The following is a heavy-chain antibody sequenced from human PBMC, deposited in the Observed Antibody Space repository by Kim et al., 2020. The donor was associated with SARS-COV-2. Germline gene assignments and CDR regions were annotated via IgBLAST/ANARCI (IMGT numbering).Heavy chain of an antibody. Sequence: GGSLRLSCAASGFTFSSYGMHWVRQAPGKGLEWVAVISYDGSNKYYADSVKGRFTISRDNSKNTLYLQMNSLRAEDTAVYYCSTDRTIAVAAPFDYWGQG. D-gene: IGHD6-19*01. V-gene: IGHV3-30*03. CDR2: ISYDGSNK. CDR3: STDRTIAVAAPFDY. J-gene: IGHJ4*02. CDR1: GFTFSSYG.